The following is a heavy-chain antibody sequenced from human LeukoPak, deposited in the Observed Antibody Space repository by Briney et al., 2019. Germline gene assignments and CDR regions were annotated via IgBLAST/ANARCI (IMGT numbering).Heavy chain of an antibody. Sequence: GRSLRLSCAPSGITFRSYGMHWVRQAPGKGLEGVAVISYDGSHKYYADSVKGRFSISRDNSKNTLYLQMNSLRADDTAVYYCAKGARGDTVTSIVGLNWFDPWGQGTLVTVSS. CDR2: ISYDGSHK. CDR3: AKGARGDTVTSIVGLNWFDP. D-gene: IGHD4-17*01. J-gene: IGHJ5*02. V-gene: IGHV3-30*18. CDR1: GITFRSYG.